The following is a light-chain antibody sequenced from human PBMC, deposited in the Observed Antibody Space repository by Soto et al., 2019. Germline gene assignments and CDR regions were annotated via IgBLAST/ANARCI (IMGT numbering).Light chain of an antibody. CDR3: QQYSTGM. CDR1: QSADSNY. J-gene: IGKJ1*01. Sequence: IVLTQSPGTLSLSPGERATLSCRASQSADSNYLAWYQQKPGQAPRLLIYGGSRRATGIPDRCSGGGSGTDFTLTISRLEPEDYAVYYCQQYSTGMFGQGTKVEI. CDR2: GGS. V-gene: IGKV3-20*01.